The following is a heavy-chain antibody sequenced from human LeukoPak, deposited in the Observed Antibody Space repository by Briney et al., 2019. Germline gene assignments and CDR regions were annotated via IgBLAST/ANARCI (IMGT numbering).Heavy chain of an antibody. CDR1: GYTFTGYY. V-gene: IGHV1-2*02. J-gene: IGHJ3*02. Sequence: EASLKVSCKAAGYTFTGYYMHWVRQAPGQGLEWMGWINPNSGGTNYAQKFQGRVTMTRDTSISTAYMELSRLTSDDTAVYYCARDPPIGGADVFDIWGKGPMVTVSS. CDR3: ARDPPIGGADVFDI. D-gene: IGHD3-10*01. CDR2: INPNSGGT.